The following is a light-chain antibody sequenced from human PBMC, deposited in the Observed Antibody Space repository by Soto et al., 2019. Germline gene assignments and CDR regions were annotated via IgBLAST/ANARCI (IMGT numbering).Light chain of an antibody. J-gene: IGLJ1*01. CDR3: NSYTRFSTYV. V-gene: IGLV2-14*01. Sequence: QSALTQPASVSGSPGQSITISCTGTSSDVGGYNYVSWYQQHPGKAPKLMIYEVSNRPSGVSNRFSGSKSGNTASLTISGLQAEDEADYYCNSYTRFSTYVFGTGTKVTVL. CDR1: SSDVGGYNY. CDR2: EVS.